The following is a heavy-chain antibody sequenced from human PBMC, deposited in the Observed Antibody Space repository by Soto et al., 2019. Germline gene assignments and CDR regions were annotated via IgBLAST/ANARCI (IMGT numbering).Heavy chain of an antibody. CDR1: GYSFTRYW. V-gene: IGHV5-10-1*01. CDR3: AKLRTAAVGSDLED. D-gene: IGHD4-17*01. Sequence: GESLKISCKGFGYSFTRYWISWVRQMPGKGLEWMGRIDPSDSYTNYSPSLQGHVTISVDKSISTAYVQWSSLRASDTGMYYCAKLRTAAVGSDLEDWCHGTLVTVSS. J-gene: IGHJ4*01. CDR2: IDPSDSYT.